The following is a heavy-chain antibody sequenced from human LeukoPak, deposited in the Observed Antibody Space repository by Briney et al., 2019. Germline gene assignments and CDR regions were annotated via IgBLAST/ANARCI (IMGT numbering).Heavy chain of an antibody. CDR3: ARPYYYDSRIDP. J-gene: IGHJ5*02. D-gene: IGHD3-22*01. Sequence: PPKKGLEWIAYMYYSGSTYYNPSLKSRVTMSADTSKNQLSLKLSSVTAADTAVYYCARPYYYDSRIDPWGQGILVTVSS. V-gene: IGHV4-30-4*01. CDR2: MYYSGST.